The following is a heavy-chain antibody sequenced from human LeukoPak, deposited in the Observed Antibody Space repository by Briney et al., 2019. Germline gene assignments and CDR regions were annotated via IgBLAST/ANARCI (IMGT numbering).Heavy chain of an antibody. J-gene: IGHJ3*02. CDR2: IYHSGST. D-gene: IGHD2-21*02. V-gene: IGHV4-30-2*01. CDR1: GGSISSGGYY. CDR3: ASVMTRDAFDI. Sequence: PSETLSLTCTVSGGSISSGGYYWSWIRQPPGKGLEWIGYIYHSGSTYYNPSLKSRVTISVDRSKNQFSLKLSSVTAADTAVYYCASVMTRDAFDIWGQGTMVTVSS.